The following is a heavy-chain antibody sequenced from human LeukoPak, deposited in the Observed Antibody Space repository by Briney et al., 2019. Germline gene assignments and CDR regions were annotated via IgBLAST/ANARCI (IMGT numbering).Heavy chain of an antibody. J-gene: IGHJ4*02. CDR2: INHSGST. CDR3: ARRKYSGSYGATSNKRWYYFDY. Sequence: PSETLSLTCAVYGGSFSGYYWSWIRQPPGKGLEWIGEINHSGSTNYNPSLKSRVTISVDTSKNQFSLKLSSVTAADTAVYYCARRKYSGSYGATSNKRWYYFDYWGQGTLVTVSS. D-gene: IGHD1-26*01. CDR1: GGSFSGYY. V-gene: IGHV4-34*01.